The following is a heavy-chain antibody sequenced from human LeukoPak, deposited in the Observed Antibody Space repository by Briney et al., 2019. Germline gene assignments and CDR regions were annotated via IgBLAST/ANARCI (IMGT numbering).Heavy chain of an antibody. CDR1: GFTFSSYW. Sequence: PGGSLRLSCAASGFTFSSYWMSWVRQAPGKGLEWVANIKQDGSEKYYVDSVKGRFTIPRDNAKNSLYLQMNSLRAEDTAVYYCASFPPGSSDAFDIWGQGTMVTVSS. CDR3: ASFPPGSSDAFDI. D-gene: IGHD6-6*01. J-gene: IGHJ3*02. CDR2: IKQDGSEK. V-gene: IGHV3-7*01.